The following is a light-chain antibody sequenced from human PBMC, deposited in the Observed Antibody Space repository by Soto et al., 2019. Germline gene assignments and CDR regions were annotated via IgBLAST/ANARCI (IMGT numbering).Light chain of an antibody. J-gene: IGLJ2*01. CDR2: DFY. Sequence: QSALTQPASVSRSPGQSITISCTGTSSDVGTYNSVSGYQQHPGKAPKLMIYDFYIRPSGVSNRFSGSKSGNTASLTISGLQAEDEADYYCSSYTRSSTVLFGGGTKLTV. CDR3: SSYTRSSTVL. CDR1: SSDVGTYNS. V-gene: IGLV2-14*01.